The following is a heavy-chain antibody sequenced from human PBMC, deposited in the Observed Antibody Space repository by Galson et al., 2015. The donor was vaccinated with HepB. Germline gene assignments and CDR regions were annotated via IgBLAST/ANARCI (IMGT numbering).Heavy chain of an antibody. V-gene: IGHV1-18*04. D-gene: IGHD3-10*01. CDR2: ISAYNGNT. CDR3: ARDHRFIYYGSGSYGTGAFDY. Sequence: SVKVSCKASGYTFTSYGISWVRQAPGQGLEWMGWISAYNGNTNYAQKLQGRVTMTTDTSTSTAYMELRSLRSDDTAVYYCARDHRFIYYGSGSYGTGAFDYWGQGTLVTVSS. J-gene: IGHJ4*02. CDR1: GYTFTSYG.